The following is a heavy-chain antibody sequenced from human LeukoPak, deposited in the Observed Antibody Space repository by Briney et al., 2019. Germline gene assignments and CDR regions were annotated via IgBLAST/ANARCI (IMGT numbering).Heavy chain of an antibody. J-gene: IGHJ4*02. Sequence: GASVKVSCKASGGTFSSYAISWVRPAPGQGLEGMGGIIPLFGTANYAQKFLGRVIITADESTSTTYMYLNSLKSDDTAVYYCAREWAGYGSGSYYYYWGQGTLVTVSS. CDR3: AREWAGYGSGSYYYY. CDR2: IIPLFGTA. D-gene: IGHD3-10*01. CDR1: GGTFSSYA. V-gene: IGHV1-69*13.